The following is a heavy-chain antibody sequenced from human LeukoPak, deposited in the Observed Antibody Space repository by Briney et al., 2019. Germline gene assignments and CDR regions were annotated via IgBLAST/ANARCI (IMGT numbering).Heavy chain of an antibody. CDR3: ARESCSSTSCYYNWFDP. V-gene: IGHV4-59*11. J-gene: IGHJ5*02. CDR2: IYYSGST. Sequence: SETLSLTCTVSGGSISSHYWSWIRQPPGKGLEWIGSIYYSGSTNYNPSLKSRVTISVDTSKNQFSLKLSSVTAADTAVYYCARESCSSTSCYYNWFDPWGQGTLVTVSS. D-gene: IGHD2-2*01. CDR1: GGSISSHY.